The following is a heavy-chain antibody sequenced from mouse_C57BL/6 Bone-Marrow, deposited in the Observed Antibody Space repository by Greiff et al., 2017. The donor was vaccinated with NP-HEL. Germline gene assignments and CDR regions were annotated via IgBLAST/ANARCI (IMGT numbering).Heavy chain of an antibody. Sequence: VQLQQSGAELARPGASVKLSCKASGYTFTSYGISWVKQRTGQGLEWIGEIYPRSGNTYYNEKFKGKATLTADKSSSTAYMELRSLTSEDSAVYFCAREEITTVVATRFAYWGQGTLVTVSA. V-gene: IGHV1-81*01. CDR2: IYPRSGNT. D-gene: IGHD1-1*01. CDR1: GYTFTSYG. J-gene: IGHJ3*01. CDR3: AREEITTVVATRFAY.